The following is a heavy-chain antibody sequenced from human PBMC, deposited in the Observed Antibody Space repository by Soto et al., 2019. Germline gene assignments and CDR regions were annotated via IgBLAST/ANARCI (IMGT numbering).Heavy chain of an antibody. CDR1: GGTFSSYA. D-gene: IGHD6-13*01. V-gene: IGHV1-69*01. J-gene: IGHJ6*02. Sequence: QVQLVQSGAEVKKPGSSVKVSCKASGGTFSSYAISWVRQAPGQGLEWMGGIIPIFGTANYAQKFQGRVTMTADESTSTAYMELSSLRAEDTAVYYCARHRSGHSSSWYDGKDYYYYGMDVWGQGTTVTVSS. CDR3: ARHRSGHSSSWYDGKDYYYYGMDV. CDR2: IIPIFGTA.